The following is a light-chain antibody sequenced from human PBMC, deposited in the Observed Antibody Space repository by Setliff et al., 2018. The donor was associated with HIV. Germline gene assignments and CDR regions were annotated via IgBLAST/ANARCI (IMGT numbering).Light chain of an antibody. CDR2: EVT. Sequence: QSVLTQPAPVSGSPGQSITISCTGTSSDVGGYNYVSWYQQHPGKAPKLIIYEVTNRPSGVSNRFSGSKSGNTASLTISGLQAEDEADYYCSSYRSSDTGVFGTGTKVTV. CDR1: SSDVGGYNY. V-gene: IGLV2-14*01. CDR3: SSYRSSDTGV. J-gene: IGLJ1*01.